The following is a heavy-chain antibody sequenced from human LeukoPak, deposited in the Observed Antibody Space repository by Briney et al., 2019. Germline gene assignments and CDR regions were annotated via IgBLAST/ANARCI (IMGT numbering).Heavy chain of an antibody. J-gene: IGHJ4*02. V-gene: IGHV4-34*01. CDR3: ARGFGSGSYYDY. Sequence: SETLSLTCTVYGGSFSGYYWSWIRQPPGKGLEWIGEINHSGSTNYNPSLKSRVTISVDTSKNQFSLKLSSVTAADTAVYYCARGFGSGSYYDYWGQGTLVTVSS. CDR2: INHSGST. D-gene: IGHD3-10*01. CDR1: GGSFSGYY.